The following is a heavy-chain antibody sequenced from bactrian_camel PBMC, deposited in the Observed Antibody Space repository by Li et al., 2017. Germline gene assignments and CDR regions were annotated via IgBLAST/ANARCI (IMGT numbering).Heavy chain of an antibody. Sequence: HVQLVESGGGSVQSGGSLRLSCAASGYDFGSHCMGWLRQAPGKEREGAAVIDSFGTTSYAHSVKGRFTISRDDAQNTRYLQMNNLKPEDTAIYYCANWGGSWYPMRYWGQGTQVTVS. CDR2: IDSFGTT. V-gene: IGHV3S55*01. CDR1: GYDFGSHC. J-gene: IGHJ4*01. D-gene: IGHD6*01. CDR3: ANWGGSWYPMRY.